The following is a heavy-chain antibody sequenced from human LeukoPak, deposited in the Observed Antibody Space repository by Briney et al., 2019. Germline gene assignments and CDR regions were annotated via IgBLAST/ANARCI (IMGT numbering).Heavy chain of an antibody. Sequence: PGGSLRLSCAASGFTFSSYWMSWVRQAPGKGLEWVANIKQDGSEKYYVDSVKGRFTISRDNAKNSLYLQMNSLRAEDTAVYYCARDHYYGSGSYHYREYYYYGMDVWGQGTTVTVSS. CDR2: IKQDGSEK. CDR3: ARDHYYGSGSYHYREYYYYGMDV. J-gene: IGHJ6*02. CDR1: GFTFSSYW. V-gene: IGHV3-7*01. D-gene: IGHD3-10*01.